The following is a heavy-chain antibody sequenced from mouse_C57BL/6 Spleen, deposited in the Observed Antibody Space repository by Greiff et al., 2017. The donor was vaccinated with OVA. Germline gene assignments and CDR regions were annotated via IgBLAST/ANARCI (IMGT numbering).Heavy chain of an antibody. D-gene: IGHD2-4*01. V-gene: IGHV1-76*01. CDR1: GYTFTDYY. CDR3: ARSGYDYHYAMDY. J-gene: IGHJ4*01. Sequence: QVQLKESGAELVRPGASVKLSCKASGYTFTDYYINWVKQRPGQGLEWIARIYPGSGNTYYNEKFKGKATLTAEKSSSTAYMQLSSLTSEDSAVYFCARSGYDYHYAMDYWGQGTSVTVSS. CDR2: IYPGSGNT.